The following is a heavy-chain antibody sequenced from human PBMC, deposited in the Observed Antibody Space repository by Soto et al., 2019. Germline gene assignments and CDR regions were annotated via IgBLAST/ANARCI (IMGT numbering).Heavy chain of an antibody. CDR3: ARDLFRLSRSPADY. Sequence: PSETLSLTCTASGGSISSYYWSWIRQPAGKGLEWIGRTYTSGSTNYNPSLKSRVTMSVDTSKNQFSLKLSSVTAADTAVYYCARDLFRLSRSPADYWGQGTLVTVSS. V-gene: IGHV4-4*07. J-gene: IGHJ4*02. D-gene: IGHD3-3*01. CDR1: GGSISSYY. CDR2: TYTSGST.